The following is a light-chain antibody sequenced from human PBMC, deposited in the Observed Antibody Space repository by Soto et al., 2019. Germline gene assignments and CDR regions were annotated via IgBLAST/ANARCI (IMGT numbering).Light chain of an antibody. Sequence: IVMTQSPATLSVSPGERATLSCRASQSVSSNLARYQQKPGQAPRLLIYGASTRATGIPARFSGSGSGTEFTLTISSLQSEDFAVYYCQQYNNWPPWTFGQGTTVEIK. CDR2: GAS. CDR3: QQYNNWPPWT. V-gene: IGKV3-15*01. CDR1: QSVSSN. J-gene: IGKJ1*01.